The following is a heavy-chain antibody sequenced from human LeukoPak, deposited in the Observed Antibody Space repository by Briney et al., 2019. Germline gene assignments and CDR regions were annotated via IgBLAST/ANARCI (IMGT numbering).Heavy chain of an antibody. V-gene: IGHV1-69*04. J-gene: IGHJ4*02. D-gene: IGHD6-19*01. Sequence: ASVKVSCKASGGTFSSYAISWVRQAPGQGLEWMGRIIPILGIANYAQKFQGRVTITADKSTSTAYMELSSLRSEDTAVYYCARTPRRPRNLHSSGWQRTLYYFDYWGQGTLVTVSS. CDR2: IIPILGIA. CDR1: GGTFSSYA. CDR3: ARTPRRPRNLHSSGWQRTLYYFDY.